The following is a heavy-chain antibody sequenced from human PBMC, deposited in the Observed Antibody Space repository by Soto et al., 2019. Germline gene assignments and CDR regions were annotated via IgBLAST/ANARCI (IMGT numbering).Heavy chain of an antibody. CDR1: FYSLTSYG. J-gene: IGHJ4*02. Sequence: KVSRKASFYSLTSYGISWVRQAPGQGPEWMGWISGHNGNTNHPQSLQGRFTMTTDTSRNTAYMELRRLRSDDTAVYYCARHRFNYYDDTVYYYFDYWGQGTLVTVSS. CDR2: ISGHNGNT. V-gene: IGHV1-18*04. CDR3: ARHRFNYYDDTVYYYFDY. D-gene: IGHD3-22*01.